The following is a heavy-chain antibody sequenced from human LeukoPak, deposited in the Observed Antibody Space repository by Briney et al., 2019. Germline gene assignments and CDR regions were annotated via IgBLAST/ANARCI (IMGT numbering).Heavy chain of an antibody. CDR1: GGSISGYC. Sequence: SETLSLTCTVSGGSISGYCWTWIRQPAGKALEWIGRIYTSGGTNYNPSLKSRVTMSVDTSKNQFSLKLSSVTAADTAVYYCARDVPYFDYWGQGTLVTVSS. CDR3: ARDVPYFDY. V-gene: IGHV4-4*07. J-gene: IGHJ4*02. D-gene: IGHD3-10*02. CDR2: IYTSGGT.